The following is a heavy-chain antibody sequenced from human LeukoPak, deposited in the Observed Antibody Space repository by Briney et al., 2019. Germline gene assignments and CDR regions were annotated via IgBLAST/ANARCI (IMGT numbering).Heavy chain of an antibody. D-gene: IGHD4-17*01. CDR3: ARESQLYGDYGSYYYYGMDV. J-gene: IGHJ6*02. V-gene: IGHV3-7*01. CDR1: GFTFSSYW. CDR2: IKQDGSEK. Sequence: PGGSLRLSCAASGFTFSSYWMSWVRQAPGKGLEWVANIKQDGSEKYYVDSVKGRFTISRDNAKNSLYLQMNSLRAEDTAVYYCARESQLYGDYGSYYYYGMDVWGQGTTVTVSS.